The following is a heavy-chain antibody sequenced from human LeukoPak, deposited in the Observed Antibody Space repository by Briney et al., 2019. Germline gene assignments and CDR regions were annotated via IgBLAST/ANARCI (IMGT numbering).Heavy chain of an antibody. D-gene: IGHD6-13*01. CDR3: AKDRSWDSSSWYYFNY. J-gene: IGHJ4*02. CDR1: GFTFSSYA. V-gene: IGHV3-23*01. Sequence: GGSLRLSCAASGFTFSSYAMSWVRQAPGKGLEWVSAISGSGGSTYYADSVKGRFTISRDNSKNTLYLQMNSLRAEDTAVYYCAKDRSWDSSSWYYFNYWGQGTLVTVSS. CDR2: ISGSGGST.